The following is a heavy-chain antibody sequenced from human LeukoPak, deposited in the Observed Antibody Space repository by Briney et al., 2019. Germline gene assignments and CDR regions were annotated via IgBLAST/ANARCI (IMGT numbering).Heavy chain of an antibody. CDR2: INHSGST. D-gene: IGHD3-10*01. Sequence: SETLSLTCAVYGGSFSGYYWSWIRHPPGKGLEWIGEINHSGSTNYNPSLKSRVTISVDTSKNQFSLKLSSVTAADTAVYYCASRSRITMVRGVFDYWGQGTLVTVSS. V-gene: IGHV4-34*01. CDR1: GGSFSGYY. J-gene: IGHJ4*02. CDR3: ASRSRITMVRGVFDY.